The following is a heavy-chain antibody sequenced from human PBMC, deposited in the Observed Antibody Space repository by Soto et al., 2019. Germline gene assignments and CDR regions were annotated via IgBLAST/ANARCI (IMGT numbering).Heavy chain of an antibody. V-gene: IGHV4-30-4*01. CDR2: IYYSGST. CDR1: GGSISSGDYY. J-gene: IGHJ6*02. Sequence: PSETLSLTCTVSGGSISSGDYYWSWILQPPGKGLEWIGYIYYSGSTYYNPSLKSRVTISVDTSKNQFSLKLSSVTAADTAVYYCARDSPYYYDSSGSWDYGMDVWGQGTTVTVSS. D-gene: IGHD3-22*01. CDR3: ARDSPYYYDSSGSWDYGMDV.